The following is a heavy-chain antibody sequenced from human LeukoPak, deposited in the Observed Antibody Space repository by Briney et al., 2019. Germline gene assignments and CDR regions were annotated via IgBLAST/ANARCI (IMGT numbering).Heavy chain of an antibody. V-gene: IGHV4-39*01. D-gene: IGHD4-17*01. J-gene: IGHJ6*02. CDR2: IYYSGST. CDR1: GGSISSSSYY. Sequence: SETLSLTCTVSGGSISSSSYYWGWIRQPPGKGLEWIGSIYYSGSTYYNPSLKSRVTISVDTSKNQFSLKLSSVTAADTAVYYCARLTVTKSNYYYYYGMDVRGQGTTVTVSS. CDR3: ARLTVTKSNYYYYYGMDV.